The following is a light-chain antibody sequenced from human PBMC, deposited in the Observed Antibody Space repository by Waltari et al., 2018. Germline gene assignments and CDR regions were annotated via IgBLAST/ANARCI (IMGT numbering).Light chain of an antibody. CDR2: VAS. Sequence: IILTQSPATLSLSPGERATLSCRDTQNANSNLAWYQQKQGQAPRLLIYVASIRSTCIPARFSGSRSGTQFTLTINSLQSEDSAVYFCQQHKDWLPWTFSQGTKVELK. V-gene: IGKV3-15*01. CDR1: QNANSN. J-gene: IGKJ1*01. CDR3: QQHKDWLPWT.